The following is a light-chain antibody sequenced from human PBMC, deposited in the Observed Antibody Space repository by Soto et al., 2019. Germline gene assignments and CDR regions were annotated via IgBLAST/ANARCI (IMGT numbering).Light chain of an antibody. Sequence: EMVLTQSPGTLSLSPGEEATLSCSASQSVDSNYLAWYQQKPGQTPRLIIYGASGRADGIPHRFSGSGFGTDFTLTISKVEPEDFAVYYCQQYGTPRSVTFGQGTRLEI. J-gene: IGKJ5*01. V-gene: IGKV3-20*01. CDR2: GAS. CDR1: QSVDSNY. CDR3: QQYGTPRSVT.